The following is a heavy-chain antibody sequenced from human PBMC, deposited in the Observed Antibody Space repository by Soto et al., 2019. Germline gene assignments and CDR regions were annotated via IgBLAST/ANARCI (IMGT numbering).Heavy chain of an antibody. CDR3: ARDKITGLFDY. D-gene: IGHD2-8*02. CDR2: VYYSGST. Sequence: SETLSLTCTVSGYSISSSNYHWGWIRQPPGKGLEWIGSVYYSGSTYYNPSLKSRVTISIDASKNQFSLNLNSVTATDTAVYYCARDKITGLFDYWGQG. J-gene: IGHJ4*02. CDR1: GYSISSSNYH. V-gene: IGHV4-39*02.